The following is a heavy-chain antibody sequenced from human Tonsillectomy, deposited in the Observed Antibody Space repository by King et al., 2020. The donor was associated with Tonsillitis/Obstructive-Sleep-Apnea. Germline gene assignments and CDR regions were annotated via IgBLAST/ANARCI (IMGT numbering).Heavy chain of an antibody. V-gene: IGHV4-61*01. J-gene: IGHJ4*02. CDR2: IYSSGST. D-gene: IGHD5/OR15-5a*01. Sequence: QLQESGPGLVRPSETLSLTCTVSGGSVSSGSYYWSWIRQPPGKGLEWIGYIYSSGSTHYNPSLKRRVTISGDTSKNQFSLKLSSVTAADTAVYYCARGGARYGVYEIDYWGQGTLVTVSS. CDR3: ARGGARYGVYEIDY. CDR1: GGSVSSGSYY.